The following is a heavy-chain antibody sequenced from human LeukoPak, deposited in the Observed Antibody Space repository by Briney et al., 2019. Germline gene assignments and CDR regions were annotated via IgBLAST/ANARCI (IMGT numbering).Heavy chain of an antibody. CDR2: INHSGST. Sequence: SETLSLTCAVYGGSFSGYYWSWIRQPPGKGLEWIGEINHSGSTNYNPSLKSRVTISVDTSKNQFSLKLSSVTAADTAVYYCARLEVGTPPYYFDYWGQGTLVTVSS. V-gene: IGHV4-34*01. J-gene: IGHJ4*02. CDR3: ARLEVGTPPYYFDY. D-gene: IGHD5-12*01. CDR1: GGSFSGYY.